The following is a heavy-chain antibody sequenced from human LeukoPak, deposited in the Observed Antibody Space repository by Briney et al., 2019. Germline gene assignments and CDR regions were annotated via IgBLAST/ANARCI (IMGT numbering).Heavy chain of an antibody. J-gene: IGHJ6*03. CDR3: ARVVVFGVVSSDYYYYYMDV. V-gene: IGHV4-59*01. CDR2: IHYSGST. Sequence: PSETLSLTCTVSGGSISSYYWNWIRQPPGKGLEWIGFIHYSGSTNYNPSLKSRVTISVDTSKNQFSLKLSSVTAADTAMYYCARVVVFGVVSSDYYYYYMDVWGKGTTVTVSS. CDR1: GGSISSYY. D-gene: IGHD3-3*01.